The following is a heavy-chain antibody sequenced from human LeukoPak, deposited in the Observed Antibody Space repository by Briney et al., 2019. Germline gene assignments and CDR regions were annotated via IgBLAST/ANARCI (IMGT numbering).Heavy chain of an antibody. CDR1: GDTVTSNSVV. CDR3: ARGSGRNWFDP. CDR2: TYYRYKWYN. Sequence: SQTLSLTCAISGDTVTSNSVVWIRETQSPSRGLEWLVRTYYRYKWYNEYAVSVKSRITIHPDTSKNQFSLQLNSVTPEDTAVYYCARGSGRNWFDPWGQGTLVTVSS. D-gene: IGHD1-1*01. V-gene: IGHV6-1*01. J-gene: IGHJ5*02.